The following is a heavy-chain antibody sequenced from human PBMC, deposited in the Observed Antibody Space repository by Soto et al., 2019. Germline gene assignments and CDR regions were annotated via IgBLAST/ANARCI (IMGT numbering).Heavy chain of an antibody. CDR2: MRGDGIST. D-gene: IGHD3-10*01. CDR3: ARGAMGNYYSHY. Sequence: EVQLVESGGGLVQSGGSLRLSCAASGFTFSSYWMHWVRQAPGKGLVWVSRMRGDGISTNYADSVKGRFTISRDNAKDTVFLQMNGLSADDTAVYYCARGAMGNYYSHYWGQGTLVTVSS. V-gene: IGHV3-74*01. J-gene: IGHJ4*02. CDR1: GFTFSSYW.